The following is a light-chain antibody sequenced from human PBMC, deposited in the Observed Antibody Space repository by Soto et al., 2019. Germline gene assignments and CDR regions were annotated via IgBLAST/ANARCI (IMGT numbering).Light chain of an antibody. Sequence: QSVLTQPASVSGSPGQSIAISCTGTTSDAGSYNYVSWYQQHPGKAPKVIIYDVSNRPSGVSDRFSGSKSGNTASLTISGLQAEDEADYYCSSYTSSSTYVFGGGTKVTVL. CDR1: TSDAGSYNY. CDR2: DVS. CDR3: SSYTSSSTYV. V-gene: IGLV2-14*01. J-gene: IGLJ1*01.